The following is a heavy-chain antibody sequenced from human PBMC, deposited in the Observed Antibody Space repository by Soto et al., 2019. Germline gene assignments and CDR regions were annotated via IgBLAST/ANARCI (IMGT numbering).Heavy chain of an antibody. CDR3: ARADSRRDGYNFDY. CDR2: IYYSGST. D-gene: IGHD5-12*01. Sequence: SETLSLSCTVSGCSICSYYWSWIRQPPGKGLEWIGYIYYSGSTNYNPSLKSRVTISVDTSKNQFSLKLSSVTAADTAVYYCARADSRRDGYNFDYWGQGTLVTVSS. J-gene: IGHJ4*02. CDR1: GCSICSYY. V-gene: IGHV4-59*01.